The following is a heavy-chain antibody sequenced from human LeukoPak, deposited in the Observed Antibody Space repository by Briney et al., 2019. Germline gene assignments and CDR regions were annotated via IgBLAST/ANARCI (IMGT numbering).Heavy chain of an antibody. CDR3: ARHGSGRYYPAEGRVDY. V-gene: IGHV1-46*03. CDR1: GYGFTSYY. J-gene: IGHJ4*02. Sequence: ASVTVSCKAFGYGFTSYYIHWVRHAPGQGLEWMGIINPSVGGTTYARKFQGRVTMTRDTSTSTVYMELSSLRSEDTAVYYCARHGSGRYYPAEGRVDYWGQGTLVTVSS. CDR2: INPSVGGT. D-gene: IGHD3-10*01.